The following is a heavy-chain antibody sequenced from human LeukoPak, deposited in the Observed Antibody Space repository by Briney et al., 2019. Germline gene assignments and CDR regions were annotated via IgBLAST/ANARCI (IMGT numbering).Heavy chain of an antibody. V-gene: IGHV3-7*03. Sequence: GGSLRLSCAAAGFSFSTYWMSWVRQAPGKGLQWVANIKQDGSEKNYVDSVKGRFTISRDNAKNSLYLQMNSLRAEDTAVYYCARARLTLAREVIIKADYWGQGILVTVSS. CDR1: GFSFSTYW. D-gene: IGHD3-10*01. CDR3: ARARLTLAREVIIKADY. CDR2: IKQDGSEK. J-gene: IGHJ4*02.